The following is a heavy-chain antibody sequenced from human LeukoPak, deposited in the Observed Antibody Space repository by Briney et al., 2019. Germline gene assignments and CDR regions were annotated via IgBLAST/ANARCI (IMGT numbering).Heavy chain of an antibody. CDR1: GFTFSSYA. J-gene: IGHJ4*02. V-gene: IGHV3-48*04. Sequence: GGSLRLSCAASGFTFSSYAMSWVRQAPGKGLEWVSYISSSGSTIYYADSVKGRFTISRDNAKNSLYLQMNSLRAEDTAVYYCARGEDWNPVDYWGQGTLVTVSS. D-gene: IGHD1-1*01. CDR3: ARGEDWNPVDY. CDR2: ISSSGSTI.